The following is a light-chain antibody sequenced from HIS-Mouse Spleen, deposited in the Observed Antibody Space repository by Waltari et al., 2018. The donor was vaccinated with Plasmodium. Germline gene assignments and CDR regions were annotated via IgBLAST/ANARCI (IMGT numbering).Light chain of an antibody. V-gene: IGLV3-1*01. J-gene: IGLJ2*01. CDR2: QDS. Sequence: SYELTQPPSVSVSPGQTASITCSGDKLGDKYACWYQQKPGQSPVRVIYQDSKRPSGIPHRFSGSNAGNTATLTISGTQAMDEADYYCQAWDSSTVVFGGGTKLTVL. CDR1: KLGDKY. CDR3: QAWDSSTVV.